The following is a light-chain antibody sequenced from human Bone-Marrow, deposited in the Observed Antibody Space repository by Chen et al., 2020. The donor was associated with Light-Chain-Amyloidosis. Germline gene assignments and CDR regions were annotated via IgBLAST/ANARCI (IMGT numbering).Light chain of an antibody. CDR1: QTISSNY. CDR3: QQYGTSPLT. J-gene: IGKJ4*01. CDR2: GSS. Sequence: EIVLTQSPGTLSLSPGEGANLSCRASQTISSNYLTWYQQKFGQAPRLLIYGSSSRATGIPDRFPGSGSGTDFTRTSNRLETEDFAMYSCQQYGTSPLTFGGGTKVEIK. V-gene: IGKV3-20*01.